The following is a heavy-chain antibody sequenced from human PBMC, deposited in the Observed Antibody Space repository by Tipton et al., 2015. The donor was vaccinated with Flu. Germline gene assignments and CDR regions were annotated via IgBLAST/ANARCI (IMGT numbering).Heavy chain of an antibody. J-gene: IGHJ2*01. CDR1: GDSIGSDYL. D-gene: IGHD3-3*01. CDR3: AREVTIFGVDRTYWYFDL. Sequence: GLVKPSETLSVTCSVSGDSIGSDYLWGWIRQPPGKGLEWIGNIHRSGNTYHNPSLRSRVTMSVDTSKNQFSLKLSSVTAADTAVYYCAREVTIFGVDRTYWYFDLWGRGTLVTVSS. CDR2: IHRSGNT. V-gene: IGHV4-38-2*02.